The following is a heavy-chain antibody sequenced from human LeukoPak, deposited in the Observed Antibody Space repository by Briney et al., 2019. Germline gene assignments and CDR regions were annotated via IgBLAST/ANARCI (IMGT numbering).Heavy chain of an antibody. CDR2: ISYDGSNK. CDR1: GFTFSSYA. CDR3: ASGFDY. J-gene: IGHJ4*02. Sequence: PGRSLRLSCAASGFTFSSYAMHWVRQAPGKGLEWVAVISYDGSNKYYADSVKGRFTISRDNSKNTLYLQMNSLRAEDTAVYYCASGFDYWGQGTLVTVSS. V-gene: IGHV3-30-3*01.